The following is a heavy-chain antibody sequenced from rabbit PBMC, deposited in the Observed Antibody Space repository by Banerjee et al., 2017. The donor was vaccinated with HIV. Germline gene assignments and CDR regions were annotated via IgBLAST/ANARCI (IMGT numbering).Heavy chain of an antibody. CDR1: GFSFSRSYD. D-gene: IGHD7-1*01. J-gene: IGHJ4*01. Sequence: LVESGGGLVKPGASLTLTCTASGFSFSRSYDMCWVRQAPGKGLEWIGCIYTGNGHIHYASWAKGRFTISITSSTTVTLQMTGLTVADTATYFCARDDTGNNFYSNLWGQGTLVTVS. CDR3: ARDDTGNNFYSNL. V-gene: IGHV1S40*01. CDR2: IYTGNGHI.